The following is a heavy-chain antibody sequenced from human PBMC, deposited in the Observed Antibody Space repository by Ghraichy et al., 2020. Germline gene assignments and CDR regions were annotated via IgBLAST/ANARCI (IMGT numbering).Heavy chain of an antibody. CDR3: ARDYIYHFDY. V-gene: IGHV3-48*02. J-gene: IGHJ4*02. CDR2: VASSGHAA. Sequence: GGSLRLSCAASGFTFNEYSMNWARQAPGKGLEWISYVASSGHAAYYADSVKGRLTMSRDNAKNSLYLQMNNLRDEDSAVYYCARDYIYHFDYWGQGTLVTVSS. D-gene: IGHD3-3*02. CDR1: GFTFNEYS.